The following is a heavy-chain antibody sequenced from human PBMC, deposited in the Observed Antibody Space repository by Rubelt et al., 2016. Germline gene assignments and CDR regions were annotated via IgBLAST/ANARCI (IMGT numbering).Heavy chain of an antibody. J-gene: IGHJ4*02. V-gene: IGHV4-39*07. Sequence: QLQLQESGPGLVKPSETLSLTCTVSGGSISWSSYYWGWIRLPPGKGLEWIGTIYYSWSTYYNPSLKSRVTISVDEAKNQFALRLTSVTAADTAVYYCAGEYGSSSGIAPLDYWGQGTLVTVSS. CDR1: GGSISWSSYY. CDR3: AGEYGSSSGIAPLDY. CDR2: IYYSWST. D-gene: IGHD6-6*01.